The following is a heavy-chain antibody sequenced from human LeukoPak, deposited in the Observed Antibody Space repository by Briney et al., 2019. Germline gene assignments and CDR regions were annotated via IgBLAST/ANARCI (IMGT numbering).Heavy chain of an antibody. J-gene: IGHJ4*02. Sequence: PGGSLRLSCAASGFTFNSYWMSWVRQAPGKGLEWVSAISGSGGSTYYADSVKGRFTISRDNSKNTLYLQMNSLRAEDTAVYYCAKAHGSGTYYRESDYWGQGTLVTVSS. CDR1: GFTFNSYW. D-gene: IGHD3-10*01. CDR2: ISGSGGST. CDR3: AKAHGSGTYYRESDY. V-gene: IGHV3-23*01.